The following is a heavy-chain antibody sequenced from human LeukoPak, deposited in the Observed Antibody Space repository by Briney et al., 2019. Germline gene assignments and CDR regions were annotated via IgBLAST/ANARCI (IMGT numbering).Heavy chain of an antibody. V-gene: IGHV1-46*01. J-gene: IGHJ4*02. CDR3: TRDAVVVPAASYSSY. CDR2: INPSGGST. D-gene: IGHD2-2*01. CDR1: GYTFTSYY. Sequence: ASVKVSCKASGYTFTSYYMHWVRQAPGQGLEWMGIINPSGGSTSYAQKFQGRVTMTRDTSTSTVYMELSSLRPEDTAVYYCTRDAVVVPAASYSSYWGQGTLVTVSS.